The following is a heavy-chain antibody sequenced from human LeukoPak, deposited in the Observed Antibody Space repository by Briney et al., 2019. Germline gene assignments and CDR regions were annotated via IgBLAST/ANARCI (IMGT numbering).Heavy chain of an antibody. D-gene: IGHD2/OR15-2a*01. CDR2: ILKDGSNA. V-gene: IGHV3-30-3*01. CDR1: AFTFDNFP. CDR3: XRDFHYFFDY. Sequence: GGSLRLSCTASAFTFDNFPMHWVRQAQGKGLDWVALILKDGSNAFYADSVKGRFTISRDNSGNTLFLQVNSLRAEDTGIYYCXRDFHYFFDYCGQGTLVTVSS. J-gene: IGHJ4*02.